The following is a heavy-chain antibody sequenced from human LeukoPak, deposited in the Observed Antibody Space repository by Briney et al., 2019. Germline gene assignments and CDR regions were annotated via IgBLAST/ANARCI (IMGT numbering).Heavy chain of an antibody. CDR2: ISSRIRTI. V-gene: IGHV3-48*01. J-gene: IGHJ3*02. CDR1: GFTFSSYS. CDR3: ARALLWFGEATI. Sequence: GVSLTLSCPASGFTFSSYSMNWLHQPPGKGLEWVSYISSRIRTIYYADSVKGRFTISGDNAKNSLYLQMNSLRAEDTAVYYCARALLWFGEATIWGQGTMVTVSS. D-gene: IGHD3-10*01.